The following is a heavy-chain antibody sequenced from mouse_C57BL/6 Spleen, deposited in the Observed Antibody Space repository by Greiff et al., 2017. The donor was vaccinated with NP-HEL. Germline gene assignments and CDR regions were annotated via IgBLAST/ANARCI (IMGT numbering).Heavy chain of an antibody. V-gene: IGHV1-80*01. J-gene: IGHJ3*01. CDR1: GYAFSSYW. CDR3: ARDYGSSYAWFAY. CDR2: IYPGDGDT. D-gene: IGHD1-1*01. Sequence: QVQLKESGAELVKPGASVKISCKASGYAFSSYWMNWVKQRPGKGLEWIGQIYPGDGDTNYNGKFKGKATLTADKSSSTAYMQLSSLTSEDSAVYFCARDYGSSYAWFAYWGQGTLVTVSA.